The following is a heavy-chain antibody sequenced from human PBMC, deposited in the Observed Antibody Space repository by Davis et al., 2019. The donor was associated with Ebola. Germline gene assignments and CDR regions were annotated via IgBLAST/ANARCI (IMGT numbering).Heavy chain of an antibody. D-gene: IGHD3-22*01. CDR1: GFTFSNYA. Sequence: GESLKISCAASGFTFSNYAMSWVRQAPGKGLEWVSTFSGIGDTTYYADSVKGRFTISRDNSKNTLYLQMNSLRAEDTAVYYCAKGIVVVIPFDYWGQGTLVTVSS. V-gene: IGHV3-23*01. CDR2: FSGIGDTT. J-gene: IGHJ4*02. CDR3: AKGIVVVIPFDY.